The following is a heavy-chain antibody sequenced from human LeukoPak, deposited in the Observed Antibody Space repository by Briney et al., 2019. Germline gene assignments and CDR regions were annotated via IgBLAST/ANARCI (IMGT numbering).Heavy chain of an antibody. CDR1: GYSFTSYW. CDR3: ARQWHAASGGPDY. Sequence: GESLKISCKGSGYSFTSYWIGWVRHMPGKGLEWMGIIYPGDSDTRYSPSFQGQVTISADKSISTAYLQWSSLKASDTAMYYCARQWHAASGGPDYWGQGTLVTVSS. D-gene: IGHD1-26*01. V-gene: IGHV5-51*01. CDR2: IYPGDSDT. J-gene: IGHJ4*02.